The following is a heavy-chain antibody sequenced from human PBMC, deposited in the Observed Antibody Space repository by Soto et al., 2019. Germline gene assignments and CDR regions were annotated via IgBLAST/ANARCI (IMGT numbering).Heavy chain of an antibody. D-gene: IGHD3-3*01. CDR2: INAGNGNT. CDR3: ARDLGRYDFSRGYDPPVDYYYGMDV. CDR1: GYTFTSYA. J-gene: IGHJ6*02. Sequence: ASVKVSCKASGYTFTSYAMHWVRQAPGQRLEWMGWINAGNGNTKYSQKFQGRVTITRDTSASTAYMELSSRRSEDTAVYYCARDLGRYDFSRGYDPPVDYYYGMDVWGQGTTVTVSS. V-gene: IGHV1-3*01.